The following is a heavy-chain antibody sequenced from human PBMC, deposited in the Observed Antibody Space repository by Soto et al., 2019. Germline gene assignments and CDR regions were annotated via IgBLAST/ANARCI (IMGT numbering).Heavy chain of an antibody. CDR2: INPNSGGT. J-gene: IGHJ5*02. V-gene: IGHV1-2*04. Sequence: ASVKVSCKASGYTFTCYYMDWVRQAPGQGLEWMGWINPNSGGTNYAQKFQGWVTMTRDTSISTAYMELSRLRSDDTAVYYCARGDIVVVPAAIGSFWFDPWGQGILVTVSS. CDR3: ARGDIVVVPAAIGSFWFDP. CDR1: GYTFTCYY. D-gene: IGHD2-2*01.